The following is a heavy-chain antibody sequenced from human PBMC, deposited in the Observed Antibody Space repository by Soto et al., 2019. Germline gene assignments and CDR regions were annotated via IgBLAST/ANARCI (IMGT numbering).Heavy chain of an antibody. CDR1: GGTFSSYA. V-gene: IGHV1-69*13. Sequence: SVKVSCKASGGTFSSYAISWVRQAPGQGLEWMGGIIPIFGTANYAQKFQGRVTITADESTSTAYMELNSLRSEDTAVYYCARDPFEYSSSSGEQWGQGTLVTVPS. CDR3: ARDPFEYSSSSGEQ. D-gene: IGHD6-6*01. CDR2: IIPIFGTA. J-gene: IGHJ4*02.